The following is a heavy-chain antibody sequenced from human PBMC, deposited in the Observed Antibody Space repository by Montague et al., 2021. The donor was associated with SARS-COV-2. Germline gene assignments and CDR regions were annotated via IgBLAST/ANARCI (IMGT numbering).Heavy chain of an antibody. J-gene: IGHJ4*02. CDR3: ARNSFRARFLDWSFYFTF. Sequence: SETLSLTCDVYGGSFTTYYWSWIRQPPGKGLEWIGEINHGGTTNFNPALKSRVTMSVDTSKNQFSLTLTSVTAADTAISFCARNSFRARFLDWSFYFTFWGQGSVVTVSS. CDR1: GGSFTTYY. D-gene: IGHD3/OR15-3a*01. CDR2: INHGGTT. V-gene: IGHV4-34*01.